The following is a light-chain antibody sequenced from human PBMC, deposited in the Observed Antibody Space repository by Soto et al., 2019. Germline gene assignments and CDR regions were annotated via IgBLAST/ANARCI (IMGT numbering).Light chain of an antibody. CDR1: QSVSSSY. CDR2: DAS. V-gene: IGKV3D-20*02. Sequence: EIVLTQSPGTLSLSPGERATLSCRASQSVSSSYLAWYQQKPGQAPRLLIYDASYRAAGIPTRFSGSGSGTDFTLTISSLEPEDFAVYYCQQRSNRLPITFGQGTRLEIK. CDR3: QQRSNRLPIT. J-gene: IGKJ5*01.